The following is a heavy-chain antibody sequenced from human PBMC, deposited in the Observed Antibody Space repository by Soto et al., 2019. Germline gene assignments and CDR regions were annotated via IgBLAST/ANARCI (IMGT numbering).Heavy chain of an antibody. V-gene: IGHV3-7*01. J-gene: IGHJ6*03. CDR2: IKQDGSEK. CDR3: ARDQSGSYYYDYYIDV. CDR1: GFSLSSYW. Sequence: EVQLVESGGGLVQPGGSLRLSCAASGFSLSSYWMSWVRQAPGKGLEWVANIKQDGSEKYYVDSVMGRFTISRDNAKNSRYLQMNSLRAEDTAVYYCARDQSGSYYYDYYIDVWGKGTTVTVSS.